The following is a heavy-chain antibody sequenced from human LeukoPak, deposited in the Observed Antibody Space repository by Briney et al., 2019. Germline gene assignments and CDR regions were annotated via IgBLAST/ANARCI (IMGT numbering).Heavy chain of an antibody. D-gene: IGHD6-6*01. CDR3: ARGGGSSVAFDI. J-gene: IGHJ3*02. Sequence: PSQTLSLTCTVSGGSVSSGGYYWSWIRQHPGKGLEWIGYIYYSGSTNYNPSLKSRVTISVDRSKNQFSLKLSSVTAADTAVYYCARGGGSSVAFDIWGQGTMVTVSS. CDR2: IYYSGST. CDR1: GGSVSSGGYY. V-gene: IGHV4-31*03.